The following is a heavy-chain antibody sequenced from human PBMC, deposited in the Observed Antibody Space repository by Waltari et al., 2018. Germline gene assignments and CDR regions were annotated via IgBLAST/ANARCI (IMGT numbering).Heavy chain of an antibody. CDR3: ARPRAMGEIDH. J-gene: IGHJ4*02. CDR2: ISSNSRYK. CDR1: GFAFSSYT. D-gene: IGHD3-16*01. Sequence: VKVGQSGGGRVRPGGSLTRSCSASGFAFSSYTMDWVRQAPGKGLEWVSSISSNSRYKNYADSTKGRFTISRDNAKNSVYLLMNSLRVEDTAIYFCARPRAMGEIDHWGQGTLVAVSS. V-gene: IGHV3-21*01.